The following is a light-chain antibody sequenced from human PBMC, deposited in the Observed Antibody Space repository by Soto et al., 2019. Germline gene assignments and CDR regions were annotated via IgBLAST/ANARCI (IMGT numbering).Light chain of an antibody. J-gene: IGKJ5*01. CDR1: QSVSSSY. CDR2: GAS. CDR3: QQYDNSPIT. Sequence: EIVLTHSPGTLSLSPWERATLSCRASQSVSSSYLAWYQQKPGQAPRLLIYGASNRATGIPDRFSGSGSGTDFTLTISRLEPEDFAVYYCQQYDNSPITFGQGTRLEIK. V-gene: IGKV3-20*01.